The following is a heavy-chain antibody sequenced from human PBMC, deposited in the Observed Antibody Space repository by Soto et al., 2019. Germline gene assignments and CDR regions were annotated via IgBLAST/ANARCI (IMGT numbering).Heavy chain of an antibody. CDR1: GFTFSSYA. V-gene: IGHV3-23*01. CDR3: AKPSPAAGDLDY. Sequence: LRGSLRLSCAASGFTFSSYAMSWVRQAPGKGLEWVSAISGSGGSTYYADSVKGRFTISRDNSKNTLYLQMNRLRAEDTAVYYCAKPSPAAGDLDYWGQGTLVTVSS. J-gene: IGHJ4*02. D-gene: IGHD6-13*01. CDR2: ISGSGGST.